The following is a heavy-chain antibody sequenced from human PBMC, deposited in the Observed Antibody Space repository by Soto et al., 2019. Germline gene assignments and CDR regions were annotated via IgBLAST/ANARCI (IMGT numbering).Heavy chain of an antibody. D-gene: IGHD5-12*01. J-gene: IGHJ4*02. CDR2: ISAYNGNT. V-gene: IGHV1-18*01. Sequence: QVQLVQSGAEVKKPGASVKVSCKASGYTFTSYGISWVRQAPGQGLEWMGWISAYNGNTNYAQKLQGRVTMTTDTSTRTAYMELRSLRSDDAAVYYCASDDGGRDGYNPPALDYWGQGTLVTVSS. CDR3: ASDDGGRDGYNPPALDY. CDR1: GYTFTSYG.